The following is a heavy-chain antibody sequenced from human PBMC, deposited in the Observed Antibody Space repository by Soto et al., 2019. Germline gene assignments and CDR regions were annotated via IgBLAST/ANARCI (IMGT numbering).Heavy chain of an antibody. J-gene: IGHJ5*02. CDR3: ARDYCSSTSCYATPQLVPYFDP. V-gene: IGHV1-69*08. CDR2: IIPILGIA. CDR1: GGTFSSYT. Sequence: QVQLVQSGAEVKKPGSSVKVSCKASGGTFSSYTISWVRQAPGQGLEWMGRIIPILGIANYAQKLQGRVTITADKSTSTAYMELSSLRSEDTAVYYCARDYCSSTSCYATPQLVPYFDPWGQGTLVTVSS. D-gene: IGHD2-2*01.